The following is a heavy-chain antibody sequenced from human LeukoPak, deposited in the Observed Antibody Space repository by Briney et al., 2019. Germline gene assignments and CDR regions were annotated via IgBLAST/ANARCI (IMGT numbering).Heavy chain of an antibody. J-gene: IGHJ4*02. V-gene: IGHV4-34*01. CDR3: AGWEAVAGG. Sequence: PSETLSLTCAVYGGSFSGYYWSWIRQPPGKGLEWIGEVNHSGSTNYNPSLKSRVTISVDTSKNQFSLKLSSVTAADTAVYYCAGWEAVAGGWGQGTLVTVSS. CDR1: GGSFSGYY. D-gene: IGHD6-19*01. CDR2: VNHSGST.